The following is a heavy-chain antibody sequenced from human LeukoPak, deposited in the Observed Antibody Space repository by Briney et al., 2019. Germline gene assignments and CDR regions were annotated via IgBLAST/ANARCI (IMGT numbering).Heavy chain of an antibody. J-gene: IGHJ5*02. CDR2: IYTSGST. CDR1: GGSISSYY. D-gene: IGHD3-3*01. CDR3: ARVATDYDFWSGYTYNWFDP. V-gene: IGHV4-4*07. Sequence: SETLSLTCTVSGGSISSYYWSWIRQPAGKGLEWIGRIYTSGSTNHNPSLKSRVTMSVDTSKNQFSLKLSSVTAADTAVYYCARVATDYDFWSGYTYNWFDPWGQGTLVTVSS.